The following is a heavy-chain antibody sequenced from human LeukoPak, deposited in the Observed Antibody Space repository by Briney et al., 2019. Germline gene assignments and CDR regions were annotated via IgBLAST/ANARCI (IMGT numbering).Heavy chain of an antibody. J-gene: IGHJ4*02. V-gene: IGHV3-30*18. D-gene: IGHD3-16*01. Sequence: GGSLRLSCAASGFTFSSYGMHWVRQAPGKGLEWVAVISYDGSKKFYADSVKGRFTISRDNSKNTLYLQMNSLRAEDTAVYYWAKEVGDPPAPDYGGKGPLVTVS. CDR1: GFTFSSYG. CDR2: ISYDGSKK. CDR3: AKEVGDPPAPDY.